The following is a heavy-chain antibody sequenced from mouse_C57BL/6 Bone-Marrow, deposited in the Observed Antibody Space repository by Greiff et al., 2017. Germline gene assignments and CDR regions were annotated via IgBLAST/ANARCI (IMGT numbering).Heavy chain of an antibody. Sequence: QVQLKQSGPELVKPGASVKISCKASGYAFSSSWMNWVKQRPGKGLEWIGRIYPGDGDTNYNGTVKGKATLTAAKSSSTADRQLRSMTSEDYAVYFCARGGTFAYWGQGTLVTVSA. CDR2: IYPGDGDT. CDR1: GYAFSSSW. V-gene: IGHV1-82*01. D-gene: IGHD3-3*01. J-gene: IGHJ3*01. CDR3: ARGGTFAY.